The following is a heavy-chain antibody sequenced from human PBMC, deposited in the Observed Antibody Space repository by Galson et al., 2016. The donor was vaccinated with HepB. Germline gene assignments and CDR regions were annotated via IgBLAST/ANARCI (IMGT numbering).Heavy chain of an antibody. Sequence: SLRLSCAASGINFNTFAMSWVRQAPGKGLEWVSSITVGGDRTYYADSVKGRFAISRDSSKNTLFLQMNSLRAEDTALYYCAKKQASGYDYPFHEFDMWGQGTMGTVSS. CDR2: ITVGGDRT. D-gene: IGHD5-12*01. CDR1: GINFNTFA. J-gene: IGHJ3*02. CDR3: AKKQASGYDYPFHEFDM. V-gene: IGHV3-23*01.